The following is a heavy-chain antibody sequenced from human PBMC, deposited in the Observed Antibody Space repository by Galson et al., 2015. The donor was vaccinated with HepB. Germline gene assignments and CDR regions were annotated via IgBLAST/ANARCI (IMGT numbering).Heavy chain of an antibody. CDR3: AKDQDLKGYCTSTSCKGAEY. J-gene: IGHJ4*02. V-gene: IGHV3-33*06. D-gene: IGHD2-2*01. CDR2: IWYDGSNK. CDR1: GFTFSSYA. Sequence: SLRLSCAASGFTFSSYAMSWVRQAPGKGLEWVAVIWYDGSNKYYADSVKGRFTISRDNSKNTLYVQMNSLRAEDTAVYYYAKDQDLKGYCTSTSCKGAEYWGQGTLVTVYS.